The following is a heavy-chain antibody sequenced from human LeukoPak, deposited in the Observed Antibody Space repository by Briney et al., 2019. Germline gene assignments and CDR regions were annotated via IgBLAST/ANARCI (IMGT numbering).Heavy chain of an antibody. Sequence: ASVKVSCKTSGYTFTDYYMQSVRQAPGQGLEWMGWINPNSGGANYAETFQDRVTMTRDTSISTVYLELGPLKPDDTAVYYCARDKDGLFGSGFTGPVDYWGQGTLVTVSS. CDR1: GYTFTDYY. D-gene: IGHD3-10*01. CDR2: INPNSGGA. J-gene: IGHJ4*02. V-gene: IGHV1-2*02. CDR3: ARDKDGLFGSGFTGPVDY.